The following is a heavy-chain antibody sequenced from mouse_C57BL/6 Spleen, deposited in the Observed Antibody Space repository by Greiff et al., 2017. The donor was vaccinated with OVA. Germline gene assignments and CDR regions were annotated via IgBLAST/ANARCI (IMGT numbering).Heavy chain of an antibody. Sequence: EVQVVESGGGLVKPGGSLKLSCAASGFTFSSYTMSWVRQTPEKRLEWVATISGGGGNTYYPDSVKGRFTISRDNAKNTLYLQMSSLRSEDTALYYCARQGYDYDEAWFAYWGQGTLVTVSA. CDR3: ARQGYDYDEAWFAY. D-gene: IGHD2-4*01. V-gene: IGHV5-9*01. CDR2: ISGGGGNT. J-gene: IGHJ3*01. CDR1: GFTFSSYT.